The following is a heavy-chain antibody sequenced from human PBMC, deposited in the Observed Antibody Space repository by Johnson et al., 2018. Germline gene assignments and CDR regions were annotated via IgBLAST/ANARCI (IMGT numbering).Heavy chain of an antibody. CDR2: ISYDGSNK. CDR3: AKCSSSFTLVRGFMDV. V-gene: IGHV3-30*18. J-gene: IGHJ6*03. D-gene: IGHD3-10*01. Sequence: QLVESGGVVVQPGGSLRLSCAASGFTFSSYGMHWVRQAPGKGLEWVAVISYDGSNKYYADSVKGRFTISRDNSKNTRYLQMNSLRAEETTVSYGAKCSSSFTLVRGFMDVWGKGTTVTVSS. CDR1: GFTFSSYG.